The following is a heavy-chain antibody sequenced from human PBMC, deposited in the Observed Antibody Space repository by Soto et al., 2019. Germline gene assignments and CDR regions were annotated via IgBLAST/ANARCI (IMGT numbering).Heavy chain of an antibody. CDR2: INHSGST. Sequence: PSETLSLTCAVYGGSFSGYYWSWIRQPPGKGLEWIGEINHSGSTNYNPSLKSRVTISVDTSKNQFSLKLSSVTAADTAVYYCARDRAGGGKAYYYYGMDVWGQGTTVTVSS. V-gene: IGHV4-34*09. CDR1: GGSFSGYY. CDR3: ARDRAGGGKAYYYYGMDV. J-gene: IGHJ6*02. D-gene: IGHD2-15*01.